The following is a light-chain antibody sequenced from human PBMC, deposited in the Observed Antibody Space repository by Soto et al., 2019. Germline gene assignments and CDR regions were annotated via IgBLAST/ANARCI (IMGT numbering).Light chain of an antibody. V-gene: IGKV3-15*01. CDR1: QSVSSN. CDR2: GAS. J-gene: IGKJ1*01. CDR3: QQYGSSPWT. Sequence: IVMTQSASTLSVSPGERATLSCRASQSVSSNLAWYQQKPGQAPRLLIYGASTRATGIPARFSGSGSGTDFTLTISRLEPEDFAVYYCQQYGSSPWTFGQRTKV.